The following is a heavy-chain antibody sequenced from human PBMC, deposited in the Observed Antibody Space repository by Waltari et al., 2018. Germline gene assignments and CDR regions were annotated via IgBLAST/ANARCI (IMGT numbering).Heavy chain of an antibody. CDR2: MSPNSGDS. CDR3: ARFGAEN. D-gene: IGHD3-16*01. Sequence: QVQLVQSGAEVKKPGASVGVSCKLSGHTFTGHPMHWVRPAPGQGLEWMGRMSPNSGDSTFSQKFQGRLTLTRDTAISTAYMELNNLTPDDTAVYYCARFGAENWGQGTLVTVSS. CDR1: GHTFTGHP. J-gene: IGHJ4*02. V-gene: IGHV1-2*06.